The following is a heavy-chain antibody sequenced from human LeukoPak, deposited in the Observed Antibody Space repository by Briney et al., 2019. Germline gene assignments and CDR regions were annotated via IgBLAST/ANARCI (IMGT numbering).Heavy chain of an antibody. CDR1: GFTFSSYS. V-gene: IGHV3-21*01. CDR3: ARDFDYYDSSGPSWGYYFDY. Sequence: GGSLRLSCAASGFTFSSYSMKWVRQAPGKGLEWVSSISSSSSYIYYADSVKGRFTISRDNAMNSLYLQMNSLRAEDTAVYYCARDFDYYDSSGPSWGYYFDYWGQGTLVTVSS. J-gene: IGHJ4*02. D-gene: IGHD3-22*01. CDR2: ISSSSSYI.